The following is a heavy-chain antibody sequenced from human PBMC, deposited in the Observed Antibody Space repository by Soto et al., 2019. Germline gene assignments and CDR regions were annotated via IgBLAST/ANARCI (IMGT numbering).Heavy chain of an antibody. V-gene: IGHV4-4*02. CDR3: ASRDPGTSVDY. D-gene: IGHD1-7*01. J-gene: IGHJ4*02. Sequence: QVQLQESGPGLVKPSGTLSLTCAVSGGSFTSNNWWTWVRQPPGQGLERIGEIYRTGSTNYKPSRKSRVTLSLDTSENQFSLKVTSLTAADTAVYYCASRDPGTSVDYWGQGTLVTVSS. CDR1: GGSFTSNNW. CDR2: IYRTGST.